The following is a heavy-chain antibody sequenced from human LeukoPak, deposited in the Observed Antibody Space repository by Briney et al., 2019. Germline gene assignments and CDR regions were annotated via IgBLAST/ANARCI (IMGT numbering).Heavy chain of an antibody. CDR1: GGSFSGYY. J-gene: IGHJ4*02. CDR3: ATVRQQLALPPFDY. D-gene: IGHD6-13*01. CDR2: INHSGST. Sequence: SETLSLTCAVYGGSFSGYYWSWIRQPPGKGLEWIGEINHSGSTNYNPSLKSRVTISVDTSKNQFSLKLSSVTAADTAVYYCATVRQQLALPPFDYWGQGTLVTVSS. V-gene: IGHV4-34*01.